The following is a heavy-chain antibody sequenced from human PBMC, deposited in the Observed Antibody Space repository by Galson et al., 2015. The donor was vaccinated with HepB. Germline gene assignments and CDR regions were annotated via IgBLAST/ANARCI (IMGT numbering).Heavy chain of an antibody. CDR2: INAGNGNT. Sequence: SVKVSCKASGYTFTSYGMHWVRQAPGQRLEWMGWINAGNGNTKYSQKFQGRLIITRDTSASTLYMELASLRSEDTAVYYCARMRLELGDAFGIWGQGTMVTVSS. D-gene: IGHD1-7*01. CDR3: ARMRLELGDAFGI. V-gene: IGHV1-3*01. CDR1: GYTFTSYG. J-gene: IGHJ3*02.